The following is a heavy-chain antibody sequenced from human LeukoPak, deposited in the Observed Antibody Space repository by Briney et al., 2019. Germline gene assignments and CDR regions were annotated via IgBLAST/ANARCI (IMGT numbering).Heavy chain of an antibody. CDR1: GYTFTGYY. V-gene: IGHV1-2*02. J-gene: IGHJ3*02. D-gene: IGHD5-18*01. CDR2: INPNSGGT. Sequence: GASVKVSCKASGYTFTGYYMHWVRQAPGQGLEWMGWINPNSGGTNYAQKFQGRVTMTRDTSISTAYMELSRLRSDDTAVYYCARERDTAMVTGDAFDIWGQGTMVTASS. CDR3: ARERDTAMVTGDAFDI.